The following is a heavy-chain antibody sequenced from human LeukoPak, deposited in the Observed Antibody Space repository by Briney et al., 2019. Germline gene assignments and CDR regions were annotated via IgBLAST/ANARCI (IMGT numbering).Heavy chain of an antibody. CDR1: GFNLGGNA. CDR2: IGPTGSDR. D-gene: IGHD1-14*01. V-gene: IGHV3-21*06. J-gene: IGHJ4*02. Sequence: PGGSLRLSCAASGFNLGGNAMAWVRRAPGKGLEWVASIGPTGSDRYHADSIKGRFTISRDNANNFLYLQMNSLRAEDTAVYYCATETNGRHYDYWGQGTLLTVSS. CDR3: ATETNGRHYDY.